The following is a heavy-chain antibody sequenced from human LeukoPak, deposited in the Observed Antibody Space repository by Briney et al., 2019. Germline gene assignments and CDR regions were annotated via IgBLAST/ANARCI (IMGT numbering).Heavy chain of an antibody. CDR3: ARLAGTDALSYYYYMDV. D-gene: IGHD6-13*01. J-gene: IGHJ6*03. Sequence: ASVKVSCKASGYPFTSYGISWVRQAPGQGLEWMGWISAYNGNTNYAQKLQGRVIMTTDTSTNTAYMELRSLRSDDTAVYYCARLAGTDALSYYYYMDVWGKGTTVTVSS. CDR1: GYPFTSYG. V-gene: IGHV1-18*01. CDR2: ISAYNGNT.